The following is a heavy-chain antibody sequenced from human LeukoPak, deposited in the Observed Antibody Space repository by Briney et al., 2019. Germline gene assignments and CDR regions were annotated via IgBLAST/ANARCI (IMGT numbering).Heavy chain of an antibody. D-gene: IGHD5-24*01. Sequence: ASVKVSCKASGGTFSSYAISWVRQAPGQGLEWMGRIIPIFGTANYAQKFQGRVTITTDESTSTAYRELSSLRSEDTAVYYCARDRRDGYNYDGTLTQTWGQGTLATVSS. J-gene: IGHJ5*02. CDR3: ARDRRDGYNYDGTLTQT. CDR2: IIPIFGTA. V-gene: IGHV1-69*05. CDR1: GGTFSSYA.